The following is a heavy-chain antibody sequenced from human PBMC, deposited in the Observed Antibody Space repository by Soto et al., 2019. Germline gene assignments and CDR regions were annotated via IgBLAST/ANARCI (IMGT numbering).Heavy chain of an antibody. CDR3: AKVLPKFGEPHDAFDI. CDR2: ISYDGSNK. J-gene: IGHJ3*02. D-gene: IGHD3-10*01. V-gene: IGHV3-30*18. CDR1: GFTFSSYG. Sequence: PGGSLRLSCAASGFTFSSYGMHWVRQAPGKGLEWVAVISYDGSNKYYADSVKGRFTISRDNSKNTLYLQMNSLRAEDTAVYYCAKVLPKFGEPHDAFDIWGQGTMVTVS.